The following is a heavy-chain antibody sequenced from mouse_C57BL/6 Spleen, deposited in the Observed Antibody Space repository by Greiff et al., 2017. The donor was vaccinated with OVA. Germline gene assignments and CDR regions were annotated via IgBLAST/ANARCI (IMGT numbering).Heavy chain of an antibody. CDR1: GFNIKNTY. Sequence: EVQLQQSVAELVRPGASVKLSCTASGFNIKNTYMHWVKQRPEQGLEWIGRIDPANGTTKYAPKFQGKATIPADTSSNTAYLQLSSLTSEDTAIYYCARGGTTVVAPYYYAMDYWGQGTSVTVSS. D-gene: IGHD1-1*01. J-gene: IGHJ4*01. CDR2: IDPANGTT. V-gene: IGHV14-3*01. CDR3: ARGGTTVVAPYYYAMDY.